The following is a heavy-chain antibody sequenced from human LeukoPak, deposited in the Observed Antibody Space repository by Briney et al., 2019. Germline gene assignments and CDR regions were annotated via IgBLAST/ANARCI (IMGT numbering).Heavy chain of an antibody. J-gene: IGHJ6*02. CDR3: ATGYSSSWYVYYYYGMDV. CDR2: IIPILGIA. D-gene: IGHD6-13*01. CDR1: GGTFSSYT. V-gene: IGHV1-69*02. Sequence: ASVKVSCKASGGTFSSYTISWVRQAPGQGLEWMGRIIPILGIANYAQKFQGRVTITADKSTSTAYMELSSLRSEDTAVYCCATGYSSSWYVYYYYGMDVWGQGTTVTVSS.